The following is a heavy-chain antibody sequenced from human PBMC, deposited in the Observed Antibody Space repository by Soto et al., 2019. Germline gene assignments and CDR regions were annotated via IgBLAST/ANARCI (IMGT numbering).Heavy chain of an antibody. V-gene: IGHV1-8*01. D-gene: IGHD3-16*01. CDR2: MNPGSGHT. Sequence: ASVKVSCKASGYSFTNNYVTWVRQATGQGLEWMGWMNPGSGHTGYAQKFQGRVTMTRDISIATAYMELSSLRSDDTAIYYCARMATFGSLNWFDPWGQGPLVTVSS. J-gene: IGHJ5*02. CDR1: GYSFTNNY. CDR3: ARMATFGSLNWFDP.